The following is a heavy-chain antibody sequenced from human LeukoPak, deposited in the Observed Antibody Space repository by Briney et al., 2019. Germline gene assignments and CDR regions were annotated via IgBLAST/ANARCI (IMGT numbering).Heavy chain of an antibody. J-gene: IGHJ4*02. V-gene: IGHV4-61*01. D-gene: IGHD1-26*01. CDR2: IYYSGST. CDR3: ARGHSGSPSLFVY. CDR1: GGSVSSGTYY. Sequence: KPSETLSLTCAVSGGSVSSGTYYWSWSRQPPGKGLEWIGYIYYSGSTIYNPSLKSRVTISVDMSNNQFSLKLSSVTAADTAVYYCARGHSGSPSLFVYWGQGTLVSVSS.